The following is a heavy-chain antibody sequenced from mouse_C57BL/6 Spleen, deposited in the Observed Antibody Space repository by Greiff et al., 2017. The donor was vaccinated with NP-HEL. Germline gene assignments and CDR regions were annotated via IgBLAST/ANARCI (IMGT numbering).Heavy chain of an antibody. D-gene: IGHD3-2*02. J-gene: IGHJ3*01. CDR1: GYTFTSYW. CDR3: ASSDSSGIHY. Sequence: QVHVKQPGAELVMPGASVKLSCKASGYTFTSYWMHCVKQRPGQGLEWIGEIDPSDSYTNYNQKFKGKSTLTVDKSSSTAYMQLSSLTSEDSAVYYCASSDSSGIHYWGQGTLVTVSA. V-gene: IGHV1-69*01. CDR2: IDPSDSYT.